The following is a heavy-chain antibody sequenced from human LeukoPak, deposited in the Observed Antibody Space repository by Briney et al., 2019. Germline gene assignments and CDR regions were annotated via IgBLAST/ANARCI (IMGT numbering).Heavy chain of an antibody. CDR3: ARDGYDFWSGYYPTDAFDI. Sequence: PGGSLRLSCAASGFTFSSYAMSWVRQAPGKGLEWVSSISSSSSYIYYADSVKGRFTISRDNAKNSLYLQMNSLRAEDTAVYYCARDGYDFWSGYYPTDAFDIWGQGTMVTVSS. D-gene: IGHD3-3*01. CDR2: ISSSSSYI. J-gene: IGHJ3*02. CDR1: GFTFSSYA. V-gene: IGHV3-21*01.